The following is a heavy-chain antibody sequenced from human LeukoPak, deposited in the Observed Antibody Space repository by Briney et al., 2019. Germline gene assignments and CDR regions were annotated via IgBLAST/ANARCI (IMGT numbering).Heavy chain of an antibody. Sequence: SQTLSLTCAISGDSVSGNSTAYNWIRHSPSRGLEWLGRTYYRSRWYNDYAVSVKGRITINPDTSKNQLSLQLNSVTPDDTAVYYCARGGQGDGYSADEAFDFWGQGTMVTVSS. J-gene: IGHJ3*01. CDR1: GDSVSGNSTA. CDR3: ARGGQGDGYSADEAFDF. CDR2: TYYRSRWYN. V-gene: IGHV6-1*01. D-gene: IGHD5-24*01.